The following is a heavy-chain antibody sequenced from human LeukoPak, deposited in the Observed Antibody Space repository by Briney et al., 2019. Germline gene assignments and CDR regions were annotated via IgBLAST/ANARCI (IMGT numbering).Heavy chain of an antibody. Sequence: GGSLRLSCAASGFTFSSYNMNWVRQAPGKGLEWVSSISSSSSYIYNADSVKGRFTISRDNAKNSLYLQMNSLRAEDTAVYYCTRGSYGDYEYWGQGTLVTVSS. V-gene: IGHV3-21*01. J-gene: IGHJ4*02. D-gene: IGHD4-17*01. CDR3: TRGSYGDYEY. CDR1: GFTFSSYN. CDR2: ISSSSSYI.